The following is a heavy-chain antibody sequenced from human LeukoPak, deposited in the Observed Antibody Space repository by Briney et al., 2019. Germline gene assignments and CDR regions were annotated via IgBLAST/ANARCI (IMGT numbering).Heavy chain of an antibody. Sequence: PSETLSLTCDVSGFSINRGFSWGWVRQPPGKGLEWMGNIHHRGTTYYSPSLKTRITITLDTPKNRFSLRLNSVTAADTAVYFCARFDYIWESNGETYGMDAFDMWGQGTMVTVSS. CDR3: ARFDYIWESNGETYGMDAFDM. CDR1: GFSINRGFS. J-gene: IGHJ3*02. CDR2: IHHRGTT. D-gene: IGHD3-16*01. V-gene: IGHV4-38-2*01.